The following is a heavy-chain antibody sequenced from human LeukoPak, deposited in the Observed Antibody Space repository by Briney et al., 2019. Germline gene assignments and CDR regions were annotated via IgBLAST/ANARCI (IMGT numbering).Heavy chain of an antibody. CDR2: XSVYTGNT. CDR3: ARQDEYKWPRTGGDY. CDR1: GXXXXXXG. J-gene: IGHJ4*02. Sequence: ASVKVSCRASGXXXXXXGXXXVXQAPGXXXXXXGXXSVYTGNTKYAENLQGRVTMTTDTSTSTAYMELRSLRSDDTAVYYCARQDEYKWPRTGGDYWGQGTLVTVSS. D-gene: IGHD1-20*01. V-gene: IGHV1-18*01.